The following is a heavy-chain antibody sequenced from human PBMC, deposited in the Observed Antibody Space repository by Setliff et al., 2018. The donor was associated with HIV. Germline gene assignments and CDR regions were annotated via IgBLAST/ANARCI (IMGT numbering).Heavy chain of an antibody. Sequence: SETLSLTCSVSGGSISISNFYWSWIRQPPNKGLEWIGDIFPTGTTNYNPSLQSRVTLSIDTSESQFSLRLTSVTAADTAVYYCARGVAAAGMLMDVWGKGTTVTVSS. D-gene: IGHD6-13*01. CDR2: IFPTGTT. V-gene: IGHV4-61*05. J-gene: IGHJ6*03. CDR3: ARGVAAAGMLMDV. CDR1: GGSISISNFY.